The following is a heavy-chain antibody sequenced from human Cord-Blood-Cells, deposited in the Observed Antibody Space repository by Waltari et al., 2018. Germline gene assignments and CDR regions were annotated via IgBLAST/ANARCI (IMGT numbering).Heavy chain of an antibody. CDR3: ARGGATDAFDI. CDR1: GFTFSSYG. V-gene: IGHV3-33*01. Sequence: QVQLVESGGGVVQPGRSLRLSCAASGFTFSSYGMHWVRQAPGKGLEWVEVKWYDGSNKYYADSVKGRFTISRDNSKNTLYLQMNSLRAEDTAVYYCARGGATDAFDIWGQGTMVTVSS. J-gene: IGHJ3*02. CDR2: KWYDGSNK. D-gene: IGHD1-26*01.